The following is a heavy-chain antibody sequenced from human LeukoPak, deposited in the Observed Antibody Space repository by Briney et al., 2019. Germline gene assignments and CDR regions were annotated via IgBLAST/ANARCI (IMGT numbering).Heavy chain of an antibody. CDR3: ASRYDYVWGSYQKENWFDP. CDR1: GGSFSSYY. CDR2: INHSGST. D-gene: IGHD3-16*02. J-gene: IGHJ5*02. V-gene: IGHV4-34*01. Sequence: PSETLSLTCAVYGGSFSSYYWSWIRQPPGKGLEWIGEINHSGSTNYNPSLKSRVTISVDASKNQFSLKLSSVTAADTAVYYCASRYDYVWGSYQKENWFDPWGQGTLVTVSS.